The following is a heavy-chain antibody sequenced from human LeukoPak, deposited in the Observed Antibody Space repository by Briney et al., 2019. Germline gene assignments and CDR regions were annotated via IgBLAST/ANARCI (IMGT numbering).Heavy chain of an antibody. CDR3: VKDRTLAEGELSFFQH. Sequence: PGGSLRLSCAASGFAFEDYAMHWVRQGLGKGLEWVSSISRNSGSMGYADSVKGRFTISRDNIKNSLYLQMDSLRPEDTALYYCVKDRTLAEGELSFFQHWGQGTLVTVST. J-gene: IGHJ4*02. D-gene: IGHD3-16*02. CDR1: GFAFEDYA. V-gene: IGHV3-9*01. CDR2: ISRNSGSM.